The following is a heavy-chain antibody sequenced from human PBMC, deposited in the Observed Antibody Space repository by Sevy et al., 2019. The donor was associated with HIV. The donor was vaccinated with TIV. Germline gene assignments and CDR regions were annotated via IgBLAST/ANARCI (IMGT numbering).Heavy chain of an antibody. CDR2: ISSSSSYT. CDR1: GFTFSDYY. Sequence: GGSLRLSCSASGFTFSDYYMSWIRQAPGKGLEWVSYISSSSSYTNYADSVKGRFTISRDNAKNSLYLQMNSLRAEDTAVYYCARGGDIVVVPAAIDYWGQGTLVTVSS. D-gene: IGHD2-2*01. J-gene: IGHJ4*02. CDR3: ARGGDIVVVPAAIDY. V-gene: IGHV3-11*06.